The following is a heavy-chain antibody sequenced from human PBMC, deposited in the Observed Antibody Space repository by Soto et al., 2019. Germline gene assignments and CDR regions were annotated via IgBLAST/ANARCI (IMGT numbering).Heavy chain of an antibody. Sequence: QVQLVESGGGVVQPGRSLRLSCADSGFTFRNYAMHWVRQAPGKGLECVAVISYDGGNKFYRDYVKGRFTISRDHSKNTLYLQINSLRYEDTAVYYCARGDREDIAVVIGVRPGEYGVDVWGQGTTVTVSS. CDR2: ISYDGGNK. J-gene: IGHJ6*02. CDR3: ARGDREDIAVVIGVRPGEYGVDV. D-gene: IGHD2-15*01. V-gene: IGHV3-30-3*01. CDR1: GFTFRNYA.